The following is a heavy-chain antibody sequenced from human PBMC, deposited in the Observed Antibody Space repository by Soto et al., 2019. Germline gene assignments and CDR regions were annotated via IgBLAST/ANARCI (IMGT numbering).Heavy chain of an antibody. Sequence: VQLVQSGAEVKKPGSSVRISCKASGGSFSRDAISWVRQVPGQRLEWMGGIIPVFETPNNAQKFQARITVTVDASTTTAYMVLSNLTSDDTGISYCARETPLSDDSVTGYSRIFDSWGQGTLVTVSS. CDR1: GGSFSRDA. J-gene: IGHJ4*02. CDR3: ARETPLSDDSVTGYSRIFDS. V-gene: IGHV1-69*01. D-gene: IGHD3-9*01. CDR2: IIPVFETP.